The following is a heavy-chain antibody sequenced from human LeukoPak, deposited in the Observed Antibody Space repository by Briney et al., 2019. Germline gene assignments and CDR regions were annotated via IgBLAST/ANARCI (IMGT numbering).Heavy chain of an antibody. J-gene: IGHJ4*02. CDR1: GFTFSSYW. CDR2: IKYDGSYT. CDR3: ARRDYFDD. V-gene: IGHV3-74*03. Sequence: GGSLRLSCAAAGFTFSSYWMHWVRHAPGKGMGWVERIKYDGSYTKYADSVTGRFSISRDNAKNTLYLQLNSLRAEDTAVYYCARRDYFDDWGQGTLVTVPS.